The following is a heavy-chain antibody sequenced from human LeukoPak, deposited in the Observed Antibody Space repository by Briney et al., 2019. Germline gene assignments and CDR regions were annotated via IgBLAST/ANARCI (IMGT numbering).Heavy chain of an antibody. CDR1: GFTFSSYA. Sequence: PGGSLRLSCAASGFTFSSYAMSWVRQAPGKGLEWVSAISGSGGSTYYADSVKGRFTISRDNSKNTLYLQMNSLRAEDTAVYYCARAEYYYDSSDYFDYWGQGTLVTVSS. CDR2: ISGSGGST. J-gene: IGHJ4*02. CDR3: ARAEYYYDSSDYFDY. D-gene: IGHD3-22*01. V-gene: IGHV3-23*01.